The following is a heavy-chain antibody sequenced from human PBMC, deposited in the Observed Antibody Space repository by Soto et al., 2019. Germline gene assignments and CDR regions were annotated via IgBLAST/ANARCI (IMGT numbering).Heavy chain of an antibody. J-gene: IGHJ5*02. CDR1: GFTFKSCA. CDR3: ANCYCDGDDGVYHDDH. V-gene: IGHV3-23*01. Sequence: EVQLLESGGGLVQPGGSLRLSCAASGFTFKSCALSWVRQAPGKGLEWVSGISGGGEKIYYADSVKGRFTISRDNSKKTVSPQLNSRGVEDTAGYYCANCYCDGDDGVYHDDHWGQASPVTVSS. CDR2: ISGGGEKI. D-gene: IGHD2-21*02.